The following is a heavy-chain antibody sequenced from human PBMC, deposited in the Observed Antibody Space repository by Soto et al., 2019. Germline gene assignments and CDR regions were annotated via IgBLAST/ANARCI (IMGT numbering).Heavy chain of an antibody. Sequence: EVQLVESGGGLIHPGGSLRLSCAASGFNVNSDYMNWVRQTPGKGLEWVASIYSGETTYYADSVRGRFTISSDKSKNTLYFQLSSLRIEDSAVYYCTRDGRGLGILSLFAYWGQGVLVTVSS. D-gene: IGHD2-21*01. J-gene: IGHJ4*02. V-gene: IGHV3-53*01. CDR3: TRDGRGLGILSLFAY. CDR1: GFNVNSDY. CDR2: IYSGETT.